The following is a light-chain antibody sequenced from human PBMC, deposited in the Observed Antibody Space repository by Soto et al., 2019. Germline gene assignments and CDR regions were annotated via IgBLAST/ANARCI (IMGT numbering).Light chain of an antibody. V-gene: IGLV2-8*01. CDR2: EVS. J-gene: IGLJ1*01. CDR3: TSYAGNNNFCV. Sequence: QSALTQPPSAPGSPGQSVTISCIGTSSDVGGYDYVSWYQQHPGKAPKLIISEVSKRPSGVPDRFSGSKSGNTASLTVSGLQAEDEADYYCTSYAGNNNFCVFGTGTKVTVL. CDR1: SSDVGGYDY.